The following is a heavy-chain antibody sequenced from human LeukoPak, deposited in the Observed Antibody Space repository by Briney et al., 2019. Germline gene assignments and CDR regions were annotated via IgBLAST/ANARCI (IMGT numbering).Heavy chain of an antibody. J-gene: IGHJ4*02. Sequence: GGSLRLSCAASGFTFSNAWMSWVRQAPGKGLEWVGRIKSKTDGGTTDYAAPVKGRFTISRDDSKNTLYLQMNSLKTEDTAVYYCITDPASALVVVVAYDYWGQGTLVTVSS. CDR1: GFTFSNAW. CDR3: ITDPASALVVVVAYDY. CDR2: IKSKTDGGTT. D-gene: IGHD2-15*01. V-gene: IGHV3-15*01.